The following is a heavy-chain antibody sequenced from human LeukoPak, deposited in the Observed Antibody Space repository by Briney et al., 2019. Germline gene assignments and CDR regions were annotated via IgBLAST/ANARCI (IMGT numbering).Heavy chain of an antibody. CDR1: GYTLTELS. V-gene: IGHV1-24*01. D-gene: IGHD3-10*01. CDR3: ATHEVYYGSGKNWFDP. CDR2: FDPEDGET. Sequence: ASVKVSCKVSGYTLTELSMHWVRQAPGKGLEWMGGFDPEDGETIYAQKFQGRVTMTEDTSTDTAYMELSSLRSEDTAVYYCATHEVYYGSGKNWFDPWGQGTLVTVSS. J-gene: IGHJ5*02.